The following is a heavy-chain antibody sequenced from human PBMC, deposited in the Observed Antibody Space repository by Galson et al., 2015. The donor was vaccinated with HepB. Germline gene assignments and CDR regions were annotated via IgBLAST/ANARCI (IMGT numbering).Heavy chain of an antibody. J-gene: IGHJ3*01. V-gene: IGHV3-30-3*01. CDR1: GFTFSSYA. Sequence: SLRLSCAASGFTFSSYAMHWVRQAPGKGLEWVAVISYDGSNKYYADSVKGRFTISRDNSKNTLYLQMNSLRAEDTAVYYCARSDLTTVTHGVWGQGTMVTVSS. D-gene: IGHD4-17*01. CDR2: ISYDGSNK. CDR3: ARSDLTTVTHGV.